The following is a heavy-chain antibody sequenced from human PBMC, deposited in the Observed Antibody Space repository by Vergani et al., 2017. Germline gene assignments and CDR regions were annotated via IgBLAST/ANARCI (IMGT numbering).Heavy chain of an antibody. CDR2: IDHTGRP. CDR3: ARVNTETNGHLYYYYYMDV. V-gene: IGHV4-34*01. J-gene: IGHJ6*03. CDR1: GGSFTSYH. D-gene: IGHD4-11*01. Sequence: QVQLQQWGGGLLKPSETLSLTCVVNGGSFTSYHWTWIRQSPGEGLEWVGDIDHTGRPDYNPSLKSRLPMSVDKSRNQFSLTLHSVTATDTAIYFCARVNTETNGHLYYYYYMDVWGQGTAVTVS.